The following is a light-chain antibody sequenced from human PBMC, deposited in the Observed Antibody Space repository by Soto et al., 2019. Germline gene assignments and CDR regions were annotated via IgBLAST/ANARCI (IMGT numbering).Light chain of an antibody. CDR1: QSVSSSY. J-gene: IGKJ3*01. V-gene: IGKV3-20*01. Sequence: DIVLTQSPGTLSLSPGERATLSCRASQSVSSSYLAWYQRKPGQAPRLLIHGASSRATGIPDRFSGSGSGTDFTLTISRLEPAAFAVYYCQQYGSSPPLTFGPGTKVDIK. CDR3: QQYGSSPPLT. CDR2: GAS.